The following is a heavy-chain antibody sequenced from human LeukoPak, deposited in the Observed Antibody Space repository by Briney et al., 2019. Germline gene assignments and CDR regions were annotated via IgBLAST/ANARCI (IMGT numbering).Heavy chain of an antibody. V-gene: IGHV4-61*02. J-gene: IGHJ4*02. Sequence: SQTLSLTCTVSGASISSGGYYWSWIRQPAGGGLEWIGRIYTSGITNYNPSLGSRVSISLDTSENQFSLKLSSVTAADTAVYYCARGAALYYFDWWGQGTLVTVSS. CDR2: IYTSGIT. CDR1: GASISSGGYY. D-gene: IGHD6-6*01. CDR3: ARGAALYYFDW.